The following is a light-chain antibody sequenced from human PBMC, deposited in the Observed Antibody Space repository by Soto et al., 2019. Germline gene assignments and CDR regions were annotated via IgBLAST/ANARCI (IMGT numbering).Light chain of an antibody. CDR3: SSYTTSSTLLYV. CDR2: EVS. CDR1: NSDVGGYNS. V-gene: IGLV2-14*01. Sequence: QSVLTQPASVSGSPGQSITISCTGTNSDVGGYNSVSWYQQHPGKAPKLMIYEVSNRPSGVSNRFSGSKSGNTASLTISGLQAEDEADYYCSSYTTSSTLLYVFGTGTKLTVL. J-gene: IGLJ1*01.